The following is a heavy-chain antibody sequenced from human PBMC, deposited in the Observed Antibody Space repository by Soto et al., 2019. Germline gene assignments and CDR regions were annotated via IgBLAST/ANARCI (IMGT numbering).Heavy chain of an antibody. J-gene: IGHJ5*02. Sequence: QVQLVESGGGVVQPGRSLRLSCAASGFTFSSYAMHWVRQAPGKGLEWVPVISYDGSNKYYADSVKGRFTISRDNSKNTLYLQMNSLRAEDTAVYYCARDRANRGWFDPWGQGTLVTVSS. CDR2: ISYDGSNK. V-gene: IGHV3-30-3*01. D-gene: IGHD3-10*01. CDR3: ARDRANRGWFDP. CDR1: GFTFSSYA.